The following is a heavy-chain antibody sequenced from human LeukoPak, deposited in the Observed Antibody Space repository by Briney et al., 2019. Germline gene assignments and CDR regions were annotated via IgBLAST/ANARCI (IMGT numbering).Heavy chain of an antibody. CDR2: ISSSSSDI. Sequence: PGGSLRLSCTASGFTFSSYTMTWVRQAAGKGLEWVSYISSSSSDIYYADSVKGRFTISRDNAKNSLYLQMNSLRDEDTAVYYCTSWDDWGQGTLVTVSS. V-gene: IGHV3-48*02. J-gene: IGHJ4*02. CDR1: GFTFSSYT. CDR3: TSWDD.